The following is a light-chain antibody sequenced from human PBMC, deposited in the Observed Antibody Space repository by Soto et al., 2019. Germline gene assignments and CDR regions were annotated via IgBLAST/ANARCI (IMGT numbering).Light chain of an antibody. CDR3: QQRSNWPRLT. CDR2: DAS. CDR1: QSVSSY. J-gene: IGKJ4*01. Sequence: EIVLPQSPATLSSSPGERATLSCRASQSVSSYLAWYQQKPGQAPRLLIYDASNRATGIPARFSGSGSGTAFTLTISTLEPEDFAVYYCQQRSNWPRLTFGGGTKVEIK. V-gene: IGKV3-11*01.